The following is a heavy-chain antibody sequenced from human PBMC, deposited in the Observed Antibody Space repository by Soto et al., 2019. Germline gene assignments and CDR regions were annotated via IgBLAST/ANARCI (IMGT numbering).Heavy chain of an antibody. CDR3: ARGVLWFGELLDY. V-gene: IGHV4-34*01. J-gene: IGHJ4*02. D-gene: IGHD3-10*01. CDR2: INHSGST. Sequence: SETLSLTCAVYGGSFSGYYWSWIRQPPGKGLEWIGEINHSGSTSYNPSLKSRVTISVDTSKNQFSLKLSSVTAADTAVYYCARGVLWFGELLDYWGQGTLVTVSS. CDR1: GGSFSGYY.